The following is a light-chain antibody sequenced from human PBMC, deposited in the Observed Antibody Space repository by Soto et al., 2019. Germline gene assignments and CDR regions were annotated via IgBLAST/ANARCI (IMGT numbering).Light chain of an antibody. J-gene: IGKJ1*01. CDR1: QSVRSSY. Sequence: TLSLAPWESATLSCRASQSVRSSYLAWYQQTPGQTPRLLIYAASSRATDFPARFSASGSGTDFTLTISSLQSEDFAVYYCQEYNTWPWTFGQGTKVDIK. CDR2: AAS. CDR3: QEYNTWPWT. V-gene: IGKV3-15*01.